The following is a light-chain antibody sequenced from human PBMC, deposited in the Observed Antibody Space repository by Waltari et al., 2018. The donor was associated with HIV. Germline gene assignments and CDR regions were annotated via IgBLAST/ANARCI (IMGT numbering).Light chain of an antibody. Sequence: QSVLTQPPSASGTTGQRVTISCSGSSPNVGTNPVHWYQHLPGTAPKLLIYRNDQRPSGVPDRFSGSKSGTSASLAISALRSEDEADYYCAAWDGTLRAHYVFGTGTKVTVL. CDR1: SPNVGTNP. CDR3: AAWDGTLRAHYV. V-gene: IGLV1-47*01. CDR2: RND. J-gene: IGLJ1*01.